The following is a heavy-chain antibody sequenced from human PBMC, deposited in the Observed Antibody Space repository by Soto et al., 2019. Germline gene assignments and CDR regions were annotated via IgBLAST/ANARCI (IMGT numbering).Heavy chain of an antibody. D-gene: IGHD7-27*01. V-gene: IGHV1-2*02. Sequence: GASVKVSCKSSGGTFSSYAISWVRQAPGQGLEWMGWINPNSGGTNYAQKFQGRVTMTRDTSISTAYMELSRLRSDDTAVYYCARVGKWRSNDYCGQGTLVTVSS. CDR2: INPNSGGT. CDR1: GGTFSSYA. CDR3: ARVGKWRSNDY. J-gene: IGHJ4*02.